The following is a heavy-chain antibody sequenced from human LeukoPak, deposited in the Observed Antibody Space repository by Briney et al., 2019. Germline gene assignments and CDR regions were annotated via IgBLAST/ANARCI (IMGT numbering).Heavy chain of an antibody. V-gene: IGHV4-59*01. D-gene: IGHD6-19*01. J-gene: IGHJ4*02. CDR3: ARDQGSGWYYADY. CDR2: IYYSGST. CDR1: GGSISTYY. Sequence: SETLSLTCTVSGGSISTYYWSWIQQPPGQGLEWIGYIYYSGSTNYNPSLKSRVTISVDTSKNQFSLKLSSVTAADTAVYYCARDQGSGWYYADYWGQGTLVTVSS.